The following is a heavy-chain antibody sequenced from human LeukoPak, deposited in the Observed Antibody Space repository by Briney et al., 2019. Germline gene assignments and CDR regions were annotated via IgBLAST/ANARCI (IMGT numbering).Heavy chain of an antibody. J-gene: IGHJ4*02. Sequence: QPGGSLRLSCAASGFTFSSCSMNWVRQAPGKGLEWVSYISSSSSTIYYADSVKGRFTISRDNAKNSLYLQMNSLRAEDTAVYYCASLWSYFDYWGQGTLVTVSS. CDR1: GFTFSSCS. V-gene: IGHV3-48*01. D-gene: IGHD2-8*02. CDR2: ISSSSSTI. CDR3: ASLWSYFDY.